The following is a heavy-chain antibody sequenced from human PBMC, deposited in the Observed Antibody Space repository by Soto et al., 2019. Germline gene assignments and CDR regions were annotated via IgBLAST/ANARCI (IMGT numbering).Heavy chain of an antibody. J-gene: IGHJ6*02. CDR3: ARALAGENYYYGMDV. CDR1: GGSVSSGSYY. CDR2: IYYSGST. D-gene: IGHD3-16*01. V-gene: IGHV4-61*01. Sequence: PSETLSLTCTVSGGSVSSGSYYWSWIRQPPGKGLEWIGYIYYSGSTNYNPSLKSRVTISVDTSKNQFSLKLSSVTAADTAVYYCARALAGENYYYGMDVWGQGTTVTVSS.